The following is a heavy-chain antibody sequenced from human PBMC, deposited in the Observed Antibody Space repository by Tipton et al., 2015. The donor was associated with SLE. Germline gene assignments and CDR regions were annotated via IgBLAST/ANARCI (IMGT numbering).Heavy chain of an antibody. D-gene: IGHD2-21*01. V-gene: IGHV4-34*01. CDR2: INHSGST. CDR3: ARGGLRGFWVIAIQARYFDY. J-gene: IGHJ4*02. CDR1: GGSFSGYY. Sequence: TLSLTCAVYGGSFSGYYWSWIRQPPGKGLEWIGEINHSGSTNYNPSLKSRVTISVDTSKNQFSLKLSSVTAADTAVYYCARGGLRGFWVIAIQARYFDYWGQGTLVTVSS.